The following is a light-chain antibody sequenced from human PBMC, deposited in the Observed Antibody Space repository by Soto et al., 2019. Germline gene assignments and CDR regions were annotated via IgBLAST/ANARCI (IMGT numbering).Light chain of an antibody. V-gene: IGKV4-1*01. CDR2: WAS. J-gene: IGKJ2*01. Sequence: DIVMTQSPDSLAVSLGERATINCKSSQSLLYTSNNKNYLAWYQQKPGQPPKLLIYWASTRESGVPDRFSGSGSGTDFTLTISSLQAEDVAVCYCQQYYKTPYTFGQGTKLEIK. CDR3: QQYYKTPYT. CDR1: QSLLYTSNNKNY.